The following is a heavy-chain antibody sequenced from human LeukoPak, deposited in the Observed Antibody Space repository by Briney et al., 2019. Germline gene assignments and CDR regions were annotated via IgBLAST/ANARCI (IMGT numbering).Heavy chain of an antibody. CDR3: ARGPGYSYGFSYYYYYGMDV. CDR2: MNPNSGNT. CDR1: GYTFTSYD. J-gene: IGHJ6*02. V-gene: IGHV1-8*01. D-gene: IGHD5-18*01. Sequence: GASVNVSCKASGYTFTSYDINWVRQAPGQGLEWMGWMNPNSGNTGYAQKFQGRVTMTRNTSISTAYMELSSLRSEDTAVYYCARGPGYSYGFSYYYYYGMDVWGQGTTVTVSS.